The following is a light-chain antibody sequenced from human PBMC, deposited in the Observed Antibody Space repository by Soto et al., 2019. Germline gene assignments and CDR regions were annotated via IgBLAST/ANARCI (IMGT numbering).Light chain of an antibody. V-gene: IGLV2-14*01. J-gene: IGLJ1*01. CDR1: SSDVGGYNA. CDR3: NSFRVSHLYV. CDR2: EVT. Sequence: QSALTQPASVSGSPGQTITISCTGTSSDVGGYNAVSWYQHHPGKAPKLIIYEVTHRPSGVSDRFPASKSGNTASLTISGLQADDEADYYCNSFRVSHLYVFGTGTKVTVL.